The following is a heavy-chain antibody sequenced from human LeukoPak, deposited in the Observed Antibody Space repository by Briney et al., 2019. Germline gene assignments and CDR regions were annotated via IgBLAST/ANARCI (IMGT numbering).Heavy chain of an antibody. CDR1: GGTFSSYA. V-gene: IGHV1-69*13. Sequence: SVKVSCKASGGTFSSYAISWVRQAPGQGLEWMGGIIPIFGTANYAQKFQGRVTITADESTSTAYMELSSLRSEDTAVYYCARAIEAYGSGTYYFDYWGQGTLVTVSS. D-gene: IGHD3-10*01. CDR3: ARAIEAYGSGTYYFDY. J-gene: IGHJ4*02. CDR2: IIPIFGTA.